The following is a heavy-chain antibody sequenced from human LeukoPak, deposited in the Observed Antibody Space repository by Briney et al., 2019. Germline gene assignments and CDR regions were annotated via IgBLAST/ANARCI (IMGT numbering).Heavy chain of an antibody. J-gene: IGHJ4*02. CDR3: ARHYDFWSGYPGYFDY. CDR1: GGSISSYY. D-gene: IGHD3-3*01. Sequence: SETLSLTCTVSGGSISSYYWSWIRQPPGKGLEWIGYIYYSGSTNYNPSLKSRVTISVDTSKNQFSLKLSSVTAADTAVYYCARHYDFWSGYPGYFDYWGQGTLVTVSS. V-gene: IGHV4-59*08. CDR2: IYYSGST.